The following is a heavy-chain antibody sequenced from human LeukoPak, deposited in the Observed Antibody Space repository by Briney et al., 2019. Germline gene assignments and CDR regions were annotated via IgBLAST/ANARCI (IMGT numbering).Heavy chain of an antibody. Sequence: GGSLRLSCAASGFTFDDYGMSWVRQAPGKGLEWVSGINWNGGSTGYADSVKGRFTISRDNAKNSLYLQMNSLRAEDTAVYYCARDLRPYSGYDNLAFDIWGQGTMVTVSS. V-gene: IGHV3-20*04. CDR1: GFTFDDYG. CDR3: ARDLRPYSGYDNLAFDI. J-gene: IGHJ3*02. CDR2: INWNGGST. D-gene: IGHD5-12*01.